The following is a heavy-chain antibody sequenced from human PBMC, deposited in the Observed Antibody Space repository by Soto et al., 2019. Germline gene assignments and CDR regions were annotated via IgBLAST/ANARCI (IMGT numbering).Heavy chain of an antibody. CDR1: GFTFSNAW. Sequence: GGSLRLSCAASGFTFSNAWMNWVRQAPGKGLEWVGRIKSKTDGGTTDYAAPVKGRFTISRDDSKNTLYLQMNSLKTEDTAVYYCTTDPPVATIKNDAFEIWGQGTMVT. V-gene: IGHV3-15*07. CDR3: TTDPPVATIKNDAFEI. J-gene: IGHJ3*02. D-gene: IGHD5-12*01. CDR2: IKSKTDGGTT.